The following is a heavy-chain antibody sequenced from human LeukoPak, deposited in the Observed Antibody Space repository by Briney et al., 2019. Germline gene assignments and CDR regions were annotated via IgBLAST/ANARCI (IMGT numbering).Heavy chain of an antibody. D-gene: IGHD3-10*01. CDR1: GFTFSSYA. Sequence: GGSLGLSCAASGFTFSSYAMSWVRQAPGKGLEWVSAISGSGGSTYYADSVKGRFTISRDNSKNTLYLQMNSLRAEDTAVYYCAKDVGSYYNANYWGQGTLVTVSS. V-gene: IGHV3-23*01. J-gene: IGHJ4*02. CDR2: ISGSGGST. CDR3: AKDVGSYYNANY.